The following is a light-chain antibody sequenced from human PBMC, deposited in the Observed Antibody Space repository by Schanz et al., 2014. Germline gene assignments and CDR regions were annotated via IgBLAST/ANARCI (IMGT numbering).Light chain of an antibody. CDR2: GAS. V-gene: IGKV3D-20*02. CDR3: QQRSNWPPKLT. Sequence: EIVLTQSPGTLSLSPGERATLSCRASQSVSSSYLAWHQQKPGQAPRLLIYGASSRATGIPARFSGSGSGTDFTLTISSLEPEDFAVYYCQQRSNWPPKLTFGGGTKVEIK. CDR1: QSVSSSY. J-gene: IGKJ4*01.